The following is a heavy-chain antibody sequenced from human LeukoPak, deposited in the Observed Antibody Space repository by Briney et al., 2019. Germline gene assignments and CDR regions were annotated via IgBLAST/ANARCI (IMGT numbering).Heavy chain of an antibody. CDR3: ARGGLERRRNRFDP. Sequence: KTSETLSLTCAVYGGSFSGYYWSWIRQPPGKGLEWIGEINHSGSTNYNPSLKSRVTISVDTSKNQFSLKLSSVTAADTAVYYCARGGLERRRNRFDPWGQGTLVTVSS. D-gene: IGHD1-1*01. CDR1: GGSFSGYY. J-gene: IGHJ5*02. CDR2: INHSGST. V-gene: IGHV4-34*01.